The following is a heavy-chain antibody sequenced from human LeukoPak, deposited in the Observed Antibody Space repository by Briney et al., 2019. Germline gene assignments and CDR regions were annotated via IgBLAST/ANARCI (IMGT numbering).Heavy chain of an antibody. CDR2: ISGSGGST. CDR3: AKLTHPRLASKWALDY. J-gene: IGHJ4*02. D-gene: IGHD5-24*01. V-gene: IGHV3-23*01. CDR1: GFTFSSYA. Sequence: GSLRLSCAASGFTFSSYAMSWVRQAPGKGLEWVSAISGSGGSTYYADSVKGRFTISRDNSKNTLYLQMNSLRAEDTAVYYCAKLTHPRLASKWALDYWGQGTLVTVSS.